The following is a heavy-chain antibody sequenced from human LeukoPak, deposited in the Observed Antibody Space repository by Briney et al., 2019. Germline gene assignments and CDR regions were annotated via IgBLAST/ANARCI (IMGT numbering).Heavy chain of an antibody. CDR1: GFTFTSSA. Sequence: SVKVSCKASGFTFTSSAMQWVRQARGRRLEWIGWIVVGSGNTNYAQKFQERVTITRDMSTSTAYMVLSSLRSEDTAVYYCAAALGSSSWPSHDAFDIWGQGTMVTVSS. D-gene: IGHD6-13*01. J-gene: IGHJ3*02. CDR3: AAALGSSSWPSHDAFDI. V-gene: IGHV1-58*02. CDR2: IVVGSGNT.